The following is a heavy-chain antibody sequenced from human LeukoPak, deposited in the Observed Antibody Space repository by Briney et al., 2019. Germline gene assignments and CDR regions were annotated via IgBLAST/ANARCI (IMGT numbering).Heavy chain of an antibody. V-gene: IGHV4-38-2*01. D-gene: IGHD3-22*01. CDR1: GYSISSGYY. J-gene: IGHJ4*02. CDR2: IYYSGTT. CDR3: ARQVVTYYFDY. Sequence: PSETLSLTCAVSGYSISSGYYWGWIRQPPGKGLEWIGTIYYSGTTYYNPSLQSRVTISVDTSKNQFSLRLSSVTAADTAVYYCARQVVTYYFDYWGQGTLVTVSS.